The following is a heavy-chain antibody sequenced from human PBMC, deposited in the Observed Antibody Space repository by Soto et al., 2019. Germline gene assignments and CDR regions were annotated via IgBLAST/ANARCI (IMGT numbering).Heavy chain of an antibody. CDR2: IYYSGST. CDR3: ARVVDHGSESYYFDF. D-gene: IGHD3-10*01. CDR1: GDSISSGDNY. V-gene: IGHV4-30-4*01. Sequence: PSETLSLTCTVSGDSISSGDNYWSWLRQPPGKGLEYIGYIYYSGSTNYNPSLKSRITLSVETSRNQFSLKLRSVTAADTAVYFCARVVDHGSESYYFDFWGQGTMVTVYS. J-gene: IGHJ4*02.